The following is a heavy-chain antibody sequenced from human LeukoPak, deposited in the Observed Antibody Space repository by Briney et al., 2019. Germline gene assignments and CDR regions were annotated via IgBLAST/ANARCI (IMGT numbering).Heavy chain of an antibody. D-gene: IGHD6-19*01. CDR2: ISSSGSTI. CDR1: GFTFCSYE. V-gene: IGHV3-48*03. Sequence: GGSLRLSCAASGFTFCSYEMNWVRQAPGKGLEWVSYISSSGSTIYYADSVKGRFTISRDNAKNSLYLQMNSLRAEDTAVYYCASSGWYVAFGDYFDYWGQGTLVTVSS. J-gene: IGHJ4*02. CDR3: ASSGWYVAFGDYFDY.